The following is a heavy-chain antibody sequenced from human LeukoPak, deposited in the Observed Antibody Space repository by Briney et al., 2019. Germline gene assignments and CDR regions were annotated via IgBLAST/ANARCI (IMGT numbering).Heavy chain of an antibody. CDR2: ISGGGGST. CDR3: AKLSVIVVVPGSFCDY. J-gene: IGHJ4*02. CDR1: GFTFSSYA. Sequence: GGSLRLSCAASGFTFSSYAMSWVRQAPGKGLEWVSAISGGGGSTCYAGLVKGRFTNTKDNSRNTLDLEMNSLEAEDTAVYYCAKLSVIVVVPGSFCDYWGQGTLVTVSS. V-gene: IGHV3-23*01. D-gene: IGHD3-22*01.